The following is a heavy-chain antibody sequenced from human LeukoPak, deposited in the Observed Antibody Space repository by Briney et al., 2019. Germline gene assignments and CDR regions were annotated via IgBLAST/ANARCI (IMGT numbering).Heavy chain of an antibody. V-gene: IGHV3-23*01. D-gene: IGHD3-10*01. CDR2: ISGSGGST. Sequence: GSLRLSCAASGFTFSSYAMSWVRQAPGKGLEWVSAISGSGGSTYYADSVKGRFPISRDNSKNTLYLQMNSLRAEDTAVYYCAKGGLYYGSGSYYDYWGQGTLVTVSS. CDR1: GFTFSSYA. CDR3: AKGGLYYGSGSYYDY. J-gene: IGHJ4*02.